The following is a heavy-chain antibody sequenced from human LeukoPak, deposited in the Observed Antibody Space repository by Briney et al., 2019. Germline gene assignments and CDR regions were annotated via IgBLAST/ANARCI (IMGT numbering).Heavy chain of an antibody. CDR2: IYPGDSDT. J-gene: IGHJ4*02. D-gene: IGHD6-13*01. CDR1: GYTFTDYW. CDR3: ARREIVTAAGDY. Sequence: GESLKISCKASGYTFTDYWIDWVRQEPGKGLEWMGIIYPGDSDTRYSPSFQGHVTISVDESITTAYLQWRSLRASDTAMYYCARREIVTAAGDYWGQGTLVTVSS. V-gene: IGHV5-51*01.